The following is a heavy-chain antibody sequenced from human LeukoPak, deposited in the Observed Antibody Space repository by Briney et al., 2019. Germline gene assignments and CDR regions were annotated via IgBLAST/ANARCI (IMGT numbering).Heavy chain of an antibody. Sequence: GASVKVSCKASGGTFSSYAISWVRQAPGQGLEWMGGIIPIFGTANYAQKFQGRVTITADESTSTAYMELSSLRSEDTAVYYCARASGRLNMTTSYYYYYYMDVWGKGTTVTVSS. CDR2: IIPIFGTA. J-gene: IGHJ6*03. V-gene: IGHV1-69*13. CDR3: ARASGRLNMTTSYYYYYYMDV. D-gene: IGHD4-11*01. CDR1: GGTFSSYA.